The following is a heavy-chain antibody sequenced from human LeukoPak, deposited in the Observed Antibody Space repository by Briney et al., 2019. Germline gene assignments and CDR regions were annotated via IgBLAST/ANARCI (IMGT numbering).Heavy chain of an antibody. D-gene: IGHD5-24*01. CDR3: ARGQLIAEVPAAFDI. Sequence: PSETLSLTCAVYGGSFSGYYWSWIRQPPGKGLEWIGEINHSGSTNYNPSLKSRVTISVDTSKNQFSLKLSSVTAADTAVYYCARGQLIAEVPAAFDIWGQGTMVTVSS. CDR1: GGSFSGYY. CDR2: INHSGST. V-gene: IGHV4-34*01. J-gene: IGHJ3*02.